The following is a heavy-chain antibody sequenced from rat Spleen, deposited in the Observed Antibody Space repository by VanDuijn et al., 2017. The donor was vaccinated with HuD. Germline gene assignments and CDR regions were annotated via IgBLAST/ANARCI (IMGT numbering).Heavy chain of an antibody. CDR1: GFTFSSYW. CDR3: ARDPTRVPDY. J-gene: IGHJ2*01. D-gene: IGHD1-4*01. V-gene: IGHV5-58*01. CDR2: INTDGGST. Sequence: EVQLVETGGGLVQPGRSLKLSCVASGFTFSSYWMYWIRQAPGKGLEWVSSINTDGGSTYYPDSVKGRFTISRDNAENTVYLQMNSLRSEDTATYYCARDPTRVPDYWGQGVMVTVSS.